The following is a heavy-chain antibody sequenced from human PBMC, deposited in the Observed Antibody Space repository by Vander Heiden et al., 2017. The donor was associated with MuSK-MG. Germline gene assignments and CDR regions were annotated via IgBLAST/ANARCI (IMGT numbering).Heavy chain of an antibody. D-gene: IGHD1-26*01. Sequence: QVQLVESGGGVVQPGRSLRLSCAASGFTFSSYGMHWVRQAPGKGLEWVAVIWYDGSNKYYADSVKGRFTISRDNSKNTLYLQMNSLRAEDTAVYYCAKDKYSGSYHGFDYWGQGTLVTVSS. CDR1: GFTFSSYG. CDR2: IWYDGSNK. CDR3: AKDKYSGSYHGFDY. V-gene: IGHV3-33*06. J-gene: IGHJ4*02.